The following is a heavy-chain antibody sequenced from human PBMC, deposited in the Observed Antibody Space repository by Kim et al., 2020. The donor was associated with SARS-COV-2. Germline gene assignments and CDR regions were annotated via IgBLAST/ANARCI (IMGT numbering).Heavy chain of an antibody. V-gene: IGHV7-4-1*02. CDR3: ARGSGSGWYCFDY. J-gene: IGHJ4*02. D-gene: IGHD6-19*01. Sequence: YAQGVQGRLSFSVDTSVSTAYLQISSLKAEDTAVYYCARGSGSGWYCFDYWGQGTLVTVSS.